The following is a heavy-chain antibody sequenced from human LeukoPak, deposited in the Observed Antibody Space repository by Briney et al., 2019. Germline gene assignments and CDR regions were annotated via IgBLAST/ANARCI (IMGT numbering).Heavy chain of an antibody. V-gene: IGHV4-59*12. J-gene: IGHJ4*02. Sequence: SETLSLTCTVSGGSISSYYWSWIRQPPGKGLGWIGYIYYSGSTNYNPSLKSRVTISVDTSKNQFSLKLSSVTAADTAVYYCARAEDSSRPFDYWGQGTLVTVSS. D-gene: IGHD6-13*01. CDR1: GGSISSYY. CDR3: ARAEDSSRPFDY. CDR2: IYYSGST.